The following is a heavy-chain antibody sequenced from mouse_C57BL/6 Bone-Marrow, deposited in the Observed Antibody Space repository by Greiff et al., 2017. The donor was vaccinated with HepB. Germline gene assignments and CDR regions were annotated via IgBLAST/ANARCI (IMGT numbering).Heavy chain of an antibody. CDR1: GYTFTSYW. V-gene: IGHV1-50*01. CDR3: ARWLLFDY. Sequence: QLQQPGAELVKPGASVKLSCKASGYTFTSYWMQWVKQRPGQGLEWIGEIDPSDSYTNYNQKFKGKATLTVDTSSSTAYMQLSSLTSEDSAVYYCARWLLFDYWGQGTTLTVSS. CDR2: IDPSDSYT. J-gene: IGHJ2*01. D-gene: IGHD2-3*01.